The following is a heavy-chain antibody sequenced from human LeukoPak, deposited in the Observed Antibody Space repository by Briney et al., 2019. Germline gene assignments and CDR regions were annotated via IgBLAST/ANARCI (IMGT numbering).Heavy chain of an antibody. D-gene: IGHD5-18*01. CDR1: GVTFINYA. CDR2: LSTSAAGT. CDR3: AKTPRGRRGYSYRPDWYFDL. Sequence: PGGFLRLSCAAPGVTFINYALNSVRQAPGAGLDWVSVLSTSAAGTYYADSVKGRFTISRDNPKKTLYLHMNSLRAEDTALYYCAKTPRGRRGYSYRPDWYFDLWGRGTLVTVSS. J-gene: IGHJ2*01. V-gene: IGHV3-23*01.